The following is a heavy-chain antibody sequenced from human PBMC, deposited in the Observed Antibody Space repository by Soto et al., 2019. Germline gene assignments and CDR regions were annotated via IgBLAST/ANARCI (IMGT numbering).Heavy chain of an antibody. CDR1: GGSISSSSYY. CDR2: IYYSGST. D-gene: IGHD4-17*01. CDR3: AGRNDYGDYEPFDY. V-gene: IGHV4-39*01. Sequence: QLQLQESGPGLVKPSETLSLTCTVSGGSISSSSYYWVWIRQPPGKGLEWIGSIYYSGSTYYNPSLKRRVTLSVDMHNNQFSLKLSSVTAADTAVYYCAGRNDYGDYEPFDYWGQGTLVTVSS. J-gene: IGHJ4*02.